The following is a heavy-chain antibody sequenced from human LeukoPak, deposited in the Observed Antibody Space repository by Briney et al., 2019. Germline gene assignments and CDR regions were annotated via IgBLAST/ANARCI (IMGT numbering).Heavy chain of an antibody. D-gene: IGHD2-21*01. CDR2: INPNSGGT. CDR3: ARSMGIVDAFDI. J-gene: IGHJ3*02. CDR1: GYTLTELS. Sequence: ASVKVSCKVSGYTLTELSMHWVRQAPGQGLEWMGWINPNSGGTNYAQKFQGRVTMTRDTSISTAYMELSRLRSDDTAVYYCARSMGIVDAFDIWGQGTMVTVSS. V-gene: IGHV1-2*02.